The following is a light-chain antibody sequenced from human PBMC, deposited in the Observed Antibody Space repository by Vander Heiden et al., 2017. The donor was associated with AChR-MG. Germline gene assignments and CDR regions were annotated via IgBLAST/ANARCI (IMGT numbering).Light chain of an antibody. Sequence: QSALTQPASVSGSPGQSITISCTGTNSDIGAYKDVSWYQQHPGKAPKLIIYDVSHRPSGISNRFSGSKSGNTASLTISGLQAEDEADYYCSSDTSASTLIFGGGTKLTVL. V-gene: IGLV2-14*03. J-gene: IGLJ2*01. CDR3: SSDTSASTLI. CDR1: NSDIGAYKD. CDR2: DVS.